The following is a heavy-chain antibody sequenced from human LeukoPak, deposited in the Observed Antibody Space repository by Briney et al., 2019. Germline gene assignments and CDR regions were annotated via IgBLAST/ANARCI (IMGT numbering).Heavy chain of an antibody. CDR2: ISGSGGST. CDR1: GFTFSSYA. Sequence: GGSLRLSCAASGFTFSSYAMTWVRQAPGKGLEWVSAISGSGGSTYYADSVKGRFTISRDNSKNTLYLQMNSLRAEDTAVYYCAKALAVAGMEYYFDYRGQGTLVTVSS. D-gene: IGHD6-19*01. CDR3: AKALAVAGMEYYFDY. V-gene: IGHV3-23*01. J-gene: IGHJ4*02.